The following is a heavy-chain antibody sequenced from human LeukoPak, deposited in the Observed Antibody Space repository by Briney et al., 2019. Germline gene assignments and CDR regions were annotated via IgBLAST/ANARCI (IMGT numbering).Heavy chain of an antibody. CDR1: GGSISSYY. CDR2: IYTSGGT. J-gene: IGHJ3*02. CDR3: ASTDTAMVIDAFDI. D-gene: IGHD5-18*01. Sequence: SETLSLTCTVSGGSISSYYWSWIRQPAGKGLEWIGGIYTSGGTNYNPSLKSRVTMSVDTSKNQYSLKLSSVTAADTAVYYCASTDTAMVIDAFDIWGQGKWSPSLQ. V-gene: IGHV4-4*07.